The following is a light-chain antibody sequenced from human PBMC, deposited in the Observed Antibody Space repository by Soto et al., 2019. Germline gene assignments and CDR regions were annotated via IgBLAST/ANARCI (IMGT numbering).Light chain of an antibody. CDR1: RSVSSSY. CDR3: QQYGTSALT. J-gene: IGKJ4*01. CDR2: GTS. V-gene: IGKV3-20*01. Sequence: ELSHSPGTLYLSPGERATLSCRTRRSVSSSYLVLYQQSPGQPPRLLIYGTSTRAAGISDRFSGSGSGTDFTLTIYRLEPGDSAVYYCQQYGTSALTFGGGT.